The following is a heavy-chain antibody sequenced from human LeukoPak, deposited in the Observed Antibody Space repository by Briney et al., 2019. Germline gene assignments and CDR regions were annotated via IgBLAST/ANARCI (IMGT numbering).Heavy chain of an antibody. CDR3: ARAFSY. CDR1: GFTFSSYS. V-gene: IGHV3-48*02. Sequence: GGSLRLSCAASGFTFSSYSMNLVRQAPGKGLEWVSYISSGSSTIYYADSVKGRFTISRDNAKNSLYLQMNSLRDDDTAVYYCARAFSYWGQGTLVTVSS. CDR2: ISSGSSTI. J-gene: IGHJ4*02.